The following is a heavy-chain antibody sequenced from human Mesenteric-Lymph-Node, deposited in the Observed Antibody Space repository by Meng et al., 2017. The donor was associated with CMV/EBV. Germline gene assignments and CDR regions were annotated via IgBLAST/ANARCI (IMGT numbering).Heavy chain of an antibody. Sequence: SIISNSYYWGWIRQPPGKGLEWIGSMFYSGSTSYTPSLKSRATISVDTSKNQFSLKLRSVTAADTAVYYCARQLAIYSYGNPYNWFDPWGQGTLVTVSS. CDR1: SIISNSYY. D-gene: IGHD5-18*01. CDR2: MFYSGST. CDR3: ARQLAIYSYGNPYNWFDP. V-gene: IGHV4-39*01. J-gene: IGHJ5*02.